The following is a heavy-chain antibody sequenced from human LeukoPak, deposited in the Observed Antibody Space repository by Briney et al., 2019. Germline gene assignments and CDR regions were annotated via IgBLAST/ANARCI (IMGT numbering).Heavy chain of an antibody. Sequence: PSETLSLTCTVSGVSISSYYLSWIRQPPGKGLEWVWYIHYSGSTNYNPSLKSRVIISVDTSKNQFSLKLNSVTATDTAVYYCATGGYCSSTSCYGPRWFDPWGQGTLVTVSS. CDR1: GVSISSYY. CDR2: IHYSGST. D-gene: IGHD2-2*01. V-gene: IGHV4-59*01. J-gene: IGHJ5*02. CDR3: ATGGYCSSTSCYGPRWFDP.